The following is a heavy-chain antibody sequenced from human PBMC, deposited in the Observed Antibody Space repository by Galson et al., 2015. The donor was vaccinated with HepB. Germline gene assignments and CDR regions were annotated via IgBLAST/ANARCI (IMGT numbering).Heavy chain of an antibody. CDR3: ARYLTVGDYYYYGMDV. CDR1: GGTFSNYG. D-gene: IGHD3-10*01. CDR2: IIPIFGTA. V-gene: IGHV1-69*06. J-gene: IGHJ6*02. Sequence: SVKVSCKASGGTFSNYGISWVRQAPGQGLEWMGGIIPIFGTANYAQKFQGRVTITADKSTSTAHMELSSLRSEDTAVFYCARYLTVGDYYYYGMDVWGQGTTVTVSS.